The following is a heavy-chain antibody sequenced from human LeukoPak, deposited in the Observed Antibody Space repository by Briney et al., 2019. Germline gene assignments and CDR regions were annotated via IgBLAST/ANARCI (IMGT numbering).Heavy chain of an antibody. D-gene: IGHD2-2*01. J-gene: IGHJ4*02. V-gene: IGHV4-39*01. CDR1: GGSISSSSYY. Sequence: SETLSLTCTVSGGSISSSSYYWGWIRQPPGKGLEWIGSIYYSGSTYYNPSLKSRVTISVDTSKNQFSLKLSSVTAADTAVYYCARGRGDIVVVPAANTFDYWGQGTLVTVSS. CDR2: IYYSGST. CDR3: ARGRGDIVVVPAANTFDY.